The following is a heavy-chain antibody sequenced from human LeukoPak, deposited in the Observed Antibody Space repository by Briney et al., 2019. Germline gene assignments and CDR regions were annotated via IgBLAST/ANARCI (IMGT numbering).Heavy chain of an antibody. CDR3: ARDRECSSTSCYTEIDY. CDR2: ISYSGST. Sequence: SETLSLTCTVSGGSVSSSDYNWGWIRQPPGKGLEWIGSISYSGSTYYNPSLKSRVTISVDRSKNQFSLKLSSVTAADTAVYYCARDRECSSTSCYTEIDYWGQGTLVTVSS. V-gene: IGHV4-39*07. J-gene: IGHJ4*02. D-gene: IGHD2-2*02. CDR1: GGSVSSSDYN.